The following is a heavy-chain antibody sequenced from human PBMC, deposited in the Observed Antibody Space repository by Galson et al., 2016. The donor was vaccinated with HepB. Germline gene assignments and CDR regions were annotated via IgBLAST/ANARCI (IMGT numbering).Heavy chain of an antibody. CDR1: GFTFDDYA. Sequence: SLRLSCAASGFTFDDYAMHWVRLVPGKGLEWVSGISWDGGRIDYADSVNGRFTISRDDSNSILYLHMSSLRADDTAVYYGAKDYDSSGHYEGDWWGQGTPVTVSP. J-gene: IGHJ4*02. D-gene: IGHD3-22*01. V-gene: IGHV3-9*01. CDR3: AKDYDSSGHYEGDW. CDR2: ISWDGGRI.